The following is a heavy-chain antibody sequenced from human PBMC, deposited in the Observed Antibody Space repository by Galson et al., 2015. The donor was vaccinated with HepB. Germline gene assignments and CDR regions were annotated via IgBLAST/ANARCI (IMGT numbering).Heavy chain of an antibody. V-gene: IGHV3-73*01. Sequence: SLRLACAASGCTFSGSAIHWVRQASGKGLEWVCRIGSKANNYATAYAALVKGRFTISRDDSKNTAFLQMNTLKTEDTAVYYCARLGDPSGYSSAWGQGTLVTVSS. CDR2: IGSKANNYAT. J-gene: IGHJ5*02. D-gene: IGHD6-25*01. CDR1: GCTFSGSA. CDR3: ARLGDPSGYSSA.